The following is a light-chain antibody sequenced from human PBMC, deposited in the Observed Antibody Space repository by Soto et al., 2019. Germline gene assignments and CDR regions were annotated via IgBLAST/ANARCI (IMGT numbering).Light chain of an antibody. J-gene: IGKJ1*01. Sequence: EIVLTQSPDPLSLSPGDRATLSFGASQSVSSSYLAWYQQKPGLAPRLLIYDASSRATGLPDRVSGSGSGTAFTLTISRLATEDFAVYDCPQYGSSAWTFGQGTKVEIK. CDR2: DAS. CDR1: QSVSSSY. V-gene: IGKV3D-20*01. CDR3: PQYGSSAWT.